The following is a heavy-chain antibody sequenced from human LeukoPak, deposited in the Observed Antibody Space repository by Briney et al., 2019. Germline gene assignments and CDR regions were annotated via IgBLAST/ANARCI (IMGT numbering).Heavy chain of an antibody. CDR3: ASRDGSYGWYYYGMDV. V-gene: IGHV3-48*03. Sequence: PGGSLRLSCAASGFTFSSYEMNWVRQAPGKGLEWVPYISSSGSTIYYADSVKGRFTISRDNAKNSLYLQMNSLRAEDTAVYYCASRDGSYGWYYYGMDVWGQGTTVTVSS. CDR1: GFTFSSYE. CDR2: ISSSGSTI. J-gene: IGHJ6*02. D-gene: IGHD5-18*01.